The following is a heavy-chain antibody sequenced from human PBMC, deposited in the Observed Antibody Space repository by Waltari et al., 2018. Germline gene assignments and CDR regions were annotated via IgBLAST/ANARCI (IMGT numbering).Heavy chain of an antibody. J-gene: IGHJ5*02. D-gene: IGHD3-3*01. CDR1: GGSISSSSYY. Sequence: QLQLQESGPGLVKPSETLSLTCTVSGGSISSSSYYWGWIRPPPGKGLEWIGSIYYSGSTYYNPSLKSRVTISVDTSKNQFSLKLSSVTAADTAVYYCARGLGVVIMSKWGWFDPWGQGTLVTVSS. CDR3: ARGLGVVIMSKWGWFDP. CDR2: IYYSGST. V-gene: IGHV4-39*07.